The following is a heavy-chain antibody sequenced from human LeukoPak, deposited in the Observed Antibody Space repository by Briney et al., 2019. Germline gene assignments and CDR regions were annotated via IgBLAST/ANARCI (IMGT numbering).Heavy chain of an antibody. CDR2: NFPIFGTA. D-gene: IGHD5-18*01. J-gene: IGHJ6*04. V-gene: IGHV1-69*13. CDR1: GGTFSSYA. Sequence: ASVKVSCKASGGTFSSYAIRWVRQAHGPGLAWMGVNFPIFGTANYAHKFQGRVTITADESTSTAYMEMSSLTSEDTAVYYCASTGYSYAYYYCYHGMDVWGKGTTVTVS. CDR3: ASTGYSYAYYYCYHGMDV.